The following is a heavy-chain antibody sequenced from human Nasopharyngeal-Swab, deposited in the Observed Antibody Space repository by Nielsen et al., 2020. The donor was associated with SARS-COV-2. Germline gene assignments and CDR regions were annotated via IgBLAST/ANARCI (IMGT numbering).Heavy chain of an antibody. CDR3: ARGDSDSPDYSPRVFDY. V-gene: IGHV4-34*01. Sequence: WIRQHPGKGLEWIGEVNHGGSTNSNPSLKSRVTMSVDTSKNQFSLNLGSVTAADTAVYYCARGDSDSPDYSPRVFDYWGQGSLVTVSS. CDR2: VNHGGST. J-gene: IGHJ4*02. D-gene: IGHD3-22*01.